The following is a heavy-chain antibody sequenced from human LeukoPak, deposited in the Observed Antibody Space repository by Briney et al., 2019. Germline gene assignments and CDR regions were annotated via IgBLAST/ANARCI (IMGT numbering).Heavy chain of an antibody. CDR1: GGTFSSYA. V-gene: IGHV1-69*04. CDR2: IIPILGIA. D-gene: IGHD4-23*01. CDR3: ARGSMTTVVTENWFDP. J-gene: IGHJ5*02. Sequence: SVKVSCKASGGTFSSYAISWVRQAPGQGLEWMGRIIPILGIANYAQKFQGRVTVTADKSTSTAYMELSSLRSEDTAVYYCARGSMTTVVTENWFDPWGQGTLVTVSS.